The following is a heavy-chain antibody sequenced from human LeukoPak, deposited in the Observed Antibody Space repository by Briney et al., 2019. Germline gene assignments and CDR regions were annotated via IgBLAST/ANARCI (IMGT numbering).Heavy chain of an antibody. CDR3: ARGGVVTVATDY. CDR1: GFTFSSYS. CDR2: ISSSSSYI. V-gene: IGHV3-21*01. D-gene: IGHD3-3*01. Sequence: PGGSPRLSCAASGFTFSSYSMNWVRQAPGKGLEWVSSISSSSSYIYYADSVKGRFTISRDNAKNSLYLQMNSLRAEDTAVYYCARGGVVTVATDYWGQGTLVTVSS. J-gene: IGHJ4*02.